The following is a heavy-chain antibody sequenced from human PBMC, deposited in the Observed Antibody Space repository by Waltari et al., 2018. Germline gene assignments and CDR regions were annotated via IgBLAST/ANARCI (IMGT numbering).Heavy chain of an antibody. CDR1: GGPIRSCRYS. CDR3: ARPSRGIQPFDY. V-gene: IGHV4-39*01. Sequence: QLQLQESGPGLVKPSETLSLTCNVSGGPIRSCRYSWGWVRQPPGQGLEWIGSIYNFGNTFYNPSLSSRVTISMDTPNNQFSLKLSSVTAADTAVYYCARPSRGIQPFDYWGPGTLVTVSS. J-gene: IGHJ4*02. D-gene: IGHD3-10*01. CDR2: IYNFGNT.